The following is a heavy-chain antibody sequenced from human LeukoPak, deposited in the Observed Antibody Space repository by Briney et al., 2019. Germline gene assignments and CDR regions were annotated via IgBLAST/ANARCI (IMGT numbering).Heavy chain of an antibody. J-gene: IGHJ4*02. CDR1: GGSISSGGYY. V-gene: IGHV4-31*03. CDR3: AGVRGVRGVRGSFDY. CDR2: IYYSGST. Sequence: KASETLSLTCTVSGGSISSGGYYWSWIRQHPGKGLEWIGYIYYSGSTYYDPSLKSRVTISVDTSKNQFSLKLSSVTAADTAVYYCAGVRGVRGVRGSFDYWGQGTLVTVSS. D-gene: IGHD3-10*01.